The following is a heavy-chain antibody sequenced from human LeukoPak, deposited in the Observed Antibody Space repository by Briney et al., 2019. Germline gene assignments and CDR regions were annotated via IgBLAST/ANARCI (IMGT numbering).Heavy chain of an antibody. D-gene: IGHD5/OR15-5a*01. Sequence: GTSVKVSCKASGFTFSNSAMQWVRQARGQRLEWIGWIVVGTGNTNYAQKFQERVTITRDMSTSTAYMELSSLRSEDTAVYYCAADDLSTAYWGEGALVTVSS. CDR1: GFTFSNSA. V-gene: IGHV1-58*02. J-gene: IGHJ4*02. CDR2: IVVGTGNT. CDR3: AADDLSTAY.